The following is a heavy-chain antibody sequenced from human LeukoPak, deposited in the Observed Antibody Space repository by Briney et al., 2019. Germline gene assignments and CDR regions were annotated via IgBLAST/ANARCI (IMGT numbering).Heavy chain of an antibody. J-gene: IGHJ4*02. CDR3: ARWDCTSTSCYAGDY. Sequence: GGSLRLSCAASGFTFSDYYMSCIRQAPGKGLEGVSYMSSSSNYARYAASVKGRFTISRDNAKNSLYLQMNSLRAEDTAVYYCARWDCTSTSCYAGDYWGQGILVTVSS. D-gene: IGHD2-2*01. V-gene: IGHV3-11*06. CDR1: GFTFSDYY. CDR2: MSSSSNYA.